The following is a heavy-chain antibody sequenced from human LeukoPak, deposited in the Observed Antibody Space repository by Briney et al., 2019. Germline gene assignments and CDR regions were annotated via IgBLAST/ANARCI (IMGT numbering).Heavy chain of an antibody. J-gene: IGHJ4*02. CDR2: ISSSGSTI. CDR1: GFTFSDYY. CDR3: ARDPRPGIAAAGYFDY. D-gene: IGHD6-13*01. Sequence: GGSLRLSCAASGFTFSDYYMSWIRQAPGKGLEWVSYISSSGSTIYYADSVKGRFTISRDNAKNSLYLQMNSLRAEDTAVYYCARDPRPGIAAAGYFDYWGQGTLVTVSS. V-gene: IGHV3-11*04.